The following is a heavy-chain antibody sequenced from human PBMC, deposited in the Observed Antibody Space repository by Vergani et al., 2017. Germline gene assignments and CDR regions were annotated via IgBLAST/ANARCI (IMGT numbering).Heavy chain of an antibody. J-gene: IGHJ6*02. CDR2: ISGSGGST. CDR3: AKANPRNSGYDYLYYFHAMDV. CDR1: GFTFNHYA. Sequence: EVQLLESGGDLVQPGGSLRLSCAASGFTFNHYAMNWVRQAPGKGPEWVSGISGSGGSTYYAAYVKGRFTISRASSKNTLYLQMNRLSAGDTAVYYCAKANPRNSGYDYLYYFHAMDVWGQGTTVTVSS. D-gene: IGHD5-12*01. V-gene: IGHV3-23*01.